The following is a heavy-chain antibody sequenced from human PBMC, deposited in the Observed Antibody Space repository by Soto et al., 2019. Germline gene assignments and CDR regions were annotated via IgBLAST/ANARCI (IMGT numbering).Heavy chain of an antibody. V-gene: IGHV4-31*03. J-gene: IGHJ4*02. CDR2: IYYSGST. CDR1: GGSIRNGGYY. CDR3: ARENYDSIGWLDH. D-gene: IGHD3-22*01. Sequence: QERLQESGPGLVKPSQTLSLTCTVSGGSIRNGGYYWTWIRQHPGKGLEWIGYIYYSGSTYYNPSLKSRVTISIDTSKTQFSLKLSSVTAADTAVYYCARENYDSIGWLDHWGQGTLVTVSS.